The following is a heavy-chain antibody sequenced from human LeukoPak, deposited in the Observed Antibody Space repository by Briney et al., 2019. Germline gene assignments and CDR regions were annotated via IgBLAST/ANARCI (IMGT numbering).Heavy chain of an antibody. D-gene: IGHD1-14*01. CDR1: GFTFSPYW. CDR3: ARNQRRLDY. V-gene: IGHV3-7*01. CDR2: IQQDGSEK. Sequence: GGSLRLSCAASGFTFSPYWMSWVRQAPGKGLELVANIQQDGSEKYYVDSVKGRFTISRDNAKNSLYLHVNSLRAEDTAVYYCARNQRRLDYWGQGTLVTVSS. J-gene: IGHJ4*02.